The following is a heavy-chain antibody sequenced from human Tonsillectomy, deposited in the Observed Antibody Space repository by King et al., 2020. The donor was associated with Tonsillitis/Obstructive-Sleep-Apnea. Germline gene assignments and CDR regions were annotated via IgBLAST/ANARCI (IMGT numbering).Heavy chain of an antibody. D-gene: IGHD1-26*01. CDR3: TKDMRWELMGDFDY. J-gene: IGHJ4*02. V-gene: IGHV3-9*01. CDR2: ISWNSGSI. Sequence: VQLVESGGDLVQPGRSLRLSCAASGFTFDDYAMHWVRQAPGKGLEWVSGISWNSGSIGCADSVKGRFTISRDNAKNSLYLQMNSLRAEDTAFYYCTKDMRWELMGDFDYWGQGTLVTVSS. CDR1: GFTFDDYA.